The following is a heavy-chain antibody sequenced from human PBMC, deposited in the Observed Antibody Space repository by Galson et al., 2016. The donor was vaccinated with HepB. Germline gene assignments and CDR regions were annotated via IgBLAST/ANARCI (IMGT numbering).Heavy chain of an antibody. CDR2: IHYTGNT. Sequence: SETLSLTCIVSGGSFNSGGYYWGWLRHHPEKGLEWIGYIHYTGNTNYNPSLKSRVALSLDTSSNQISLKLTSMTAADTAVYYCVAGTAPRPGYWGQGILVTVSS. J-gene: IGHJ4*02. CDR3: VAGTAPRPGY. CDR1: GGSFNSGGYY. V-gene: IGHV4-61*08. D-gene: IGHD6-6*01.